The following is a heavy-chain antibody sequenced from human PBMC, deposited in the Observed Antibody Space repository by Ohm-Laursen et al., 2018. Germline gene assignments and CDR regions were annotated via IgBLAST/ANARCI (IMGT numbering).Heavy chain of an antibody. V-gene: IGHV3-7*01. CDR2: IKQDGSEK. J-gene: IGHJ5*02. CDR3: ARDTTTDYSTLLFDP. D-gene: IGHD4-11*01. CDR1: GFTYSSYW. Sequence: SLRLSCAASGFTYSSYWMSGVRQAPGKGLEWVANIKQDGSEKYYVDSVKGRFTISRDNAKNSLYLQMNSLRAEDTAVYYCARDTTTDYSTLLFDPWGQGTLVTVSS.